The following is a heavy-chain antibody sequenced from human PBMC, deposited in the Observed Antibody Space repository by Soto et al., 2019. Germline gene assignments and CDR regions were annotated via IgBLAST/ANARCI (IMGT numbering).Heavy chain of an antibody. CDR3: ARAGPRPGYSSSWYDY. J-gene: IGHJ4*02. V-gene: IGHV1-3*01. CDR1: GYTFTSYA. Sequence: ASVKVSCKASGYTFTSYAMHWGRQAPGQRLEWMGWINAGNGNTKYSQKFQGRVTITRETSASPAYMELSSLRSEDTAVYCCARAGPRPGYSSSWYDYWGQGTLVTVSS. D-gene: IGHD6-13*01. CDR2: INAGNGNT.